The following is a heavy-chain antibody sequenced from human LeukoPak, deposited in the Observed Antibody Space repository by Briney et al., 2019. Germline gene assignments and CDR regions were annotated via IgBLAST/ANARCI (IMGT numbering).Heavy chain of an antibody. CDR1: GGSISSYT. J-gene: IGHJ4*02. D-gene: IGHD1-20*01. Sequence: PETLSLTCTVSGGSISSYTWTWIRQPPGKGLDWIGYIYYSGSTNYNPSLKSRVTISVDTSKNQFSLKLTSVTAADTAVYYCAREDNYYFDYWGQGTLVTVSS. CDR3: AREDNYYFDY. CDR2: IYYSGST. V-gene: IGHV4-59*01.